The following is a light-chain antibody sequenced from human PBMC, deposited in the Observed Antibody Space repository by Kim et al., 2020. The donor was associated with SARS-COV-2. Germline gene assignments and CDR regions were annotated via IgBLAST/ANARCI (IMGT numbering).Light chain of an antibody. Sequence: GDGVTVTCRASQDISNDLAWYQQKPGKVPKLLISAASALQSGVPSRFSGSGSGTDFTLTISSVQTEDVATYYCQKYNSVPWTFGQGTKVEIK. J-gene: IGKJ1*01. V-gene: IGKV1-27*01. CDR2: AAS. CDR3: QKYNSVPWT. CDR1: QDISND.